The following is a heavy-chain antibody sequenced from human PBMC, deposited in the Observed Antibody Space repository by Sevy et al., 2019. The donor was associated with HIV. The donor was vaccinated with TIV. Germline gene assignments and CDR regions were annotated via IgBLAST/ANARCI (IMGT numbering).Heavy chain of an antibody. J-gene: IGHJ6*02. V-gene: IGHV3-21*01. CDR3: ARGLVNWDGMDV. D-gene: IGHD7-27*01. CDR2: ISFMSNYI. Sequence: GGSLRLSCAASGFTFSNYNMNWVRQAPGKGLEWVSFISFMSNYIYYGDSVKGRFTISRDNAKNSVYLQMNSLRAEDTAVYYCARGLVNWDGMDVWAKGPRSPSP. CDR1: GFTFSNYN.